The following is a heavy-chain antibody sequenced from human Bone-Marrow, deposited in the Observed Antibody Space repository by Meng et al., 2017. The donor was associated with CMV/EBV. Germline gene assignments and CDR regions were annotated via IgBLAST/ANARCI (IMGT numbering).Heavy chain of an antibody. CDR3: ARELLWFGEGLDP. D-gene: IGHD3-10*01. V-gene: IGHV1-46*01. CDR2: INPSGGST. J-gene: IGHJ5*02. Sequence: ASVKVSCKASGYTFTSYYMHWVRQAPGQGLEWMGIINPSGGSTSYAQKLQGRVTMTTDTSTSTAYMELRSLRSDDTAVYYCARELLWFGEGLDPWGQGTLVTVSS. CDR1: GYTFTSYY.